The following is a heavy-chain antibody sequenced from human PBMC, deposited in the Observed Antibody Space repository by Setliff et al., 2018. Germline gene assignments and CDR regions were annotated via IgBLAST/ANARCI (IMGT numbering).Heavy chain of an antibody. J-gene: IGHJ4*02. CDR3: SRLVRYCSKTTCQTASGAEV. D-gene: IGHD2-8*01. CDR2: ISVYTGNT. Sequence: ASVKVSCKASGYTFSESIVSWVRQAPGQGLEWMGWISVYTGNTNYAQKLQGRVTMTTDATTNTAYMELRGPTSDDTAVYYCSRLVRYCSKTTCQTASGAEVWGQGTLVTVSS. CDR1: GYTFSESI. V-gene: IGHV1-18*01.